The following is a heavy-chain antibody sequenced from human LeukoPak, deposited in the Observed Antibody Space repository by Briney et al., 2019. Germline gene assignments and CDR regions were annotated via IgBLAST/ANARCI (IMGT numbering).Heavy chain of an antibody. CDR1: GFTFSSYA. J-gene: IGHJ6*03. CDR3: ARDQAYYYGSGTKIYYYYYMDV. V-gene: IGHV3-30*04. Sequence: GGSLRLSCAASGFTFSSYAMHWVRQAPGKGLEWVAVISYDGSNKYYADSVKGRFTISRDNSKNTLYLQMNSLRAEDTAVYYCARDQAYYYGSGTKIYYYYYMDVWGKGTTVTVSS. D-gene: IGHD3-10*01. CDR2: ISYDGSNK.